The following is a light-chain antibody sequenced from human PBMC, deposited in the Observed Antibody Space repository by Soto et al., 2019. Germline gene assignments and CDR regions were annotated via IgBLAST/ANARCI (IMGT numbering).Light chain of an antibody. V-gene: IGKV3-11*01. Sequence: ETVLTQSPATLSLSPGERATISCRASQSVKTYLAWYQQKPGQVPRLLIYDASNRATGIPARFSGSGSGTDFTLTISSLAPEDFAVYYCQARSSWPPVLTFGGGTKVEIK. CDR3: QARSSWPPVLT. CDR2: DAS. J-gene: IGKJ4*01. CDR1: QSVKTY.